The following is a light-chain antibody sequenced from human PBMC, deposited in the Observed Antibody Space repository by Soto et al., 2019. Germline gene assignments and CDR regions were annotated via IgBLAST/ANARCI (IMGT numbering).Light chain of an antibody. CDR2: DAS. Sequence: EIVMTQSPGTLSVSPGERAALSCRASQSVSSNFAWYQQKPGQAPRLLIYDASTRAAGIPVRFSGSGSGTGFTLTISSLQSEDFAVYHCQQYNNWPYTFGLGTKLEFK. J-gene: IGKJ2*01. CDR1: QSVSSN. CDR3: QQYNNWPYT. V-gene: IGKV3-15*01.